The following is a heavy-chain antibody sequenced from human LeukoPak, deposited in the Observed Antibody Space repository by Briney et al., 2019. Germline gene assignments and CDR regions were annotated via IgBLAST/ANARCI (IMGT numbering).Heavy chain of an antibody. V-gene: IGHV4-59*08. CDR3: ARHYPSGSYPLDY. J-gene: IGHJ4*02. CDR1: GGSISGYF. D-gene: IGHD3-10*01. CDR2: IYSSGST. Sequence: PSETLSLTCTVSGGSISGYFWSWFRQPPGKGLEWIGHIYSSGSTTYTPSLQSRVTISVDTSKNQFSLRLRSVTAADTAVYYCARHYPSGSYPLDYWGQGTLVTVSS.